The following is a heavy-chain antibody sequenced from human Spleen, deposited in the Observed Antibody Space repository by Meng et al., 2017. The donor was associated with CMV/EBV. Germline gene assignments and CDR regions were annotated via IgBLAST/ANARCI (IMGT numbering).Heavy chain of an antibody. CDR2: IIPIFGTA. J-gene: IGHJ4*02. D-gene: IGHD1-26*01. CDR1: GGTFSSYA. V-gene: IGHV1-69*05. Sequence: CKASGGTFSSYAISFVRQAHGRGLGWMGRIIPIFGTANYAQRFQGRVTITTDESTSTAYMELSSLSSEDTAVYYCARANSGSYGELDYWGQGTLVTVSS. CDR3: ARANSGSYGELDY.